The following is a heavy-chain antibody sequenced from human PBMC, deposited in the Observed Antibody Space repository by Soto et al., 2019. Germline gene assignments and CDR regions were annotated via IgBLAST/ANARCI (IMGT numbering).Heavy chain of an antibody. CDR1: GGSISSGGYY. J-gene: IGHJ5*02. CDR2: IYYSGST. CDR3: SRGRDPHKGGRT. Sequence: SETLSLTCTVSGGSISSGGYYWNWIRQHPGKGLEWIGYIYYSGSTYYNPSLKSRVTLSVDTSKNQFSLKLSSVTAADTAVYFCSRGRDPHKGGRTWGQGTLVTVSS. D-gene: IGHD3-16*01. V-gene: IGHV4-31*03.